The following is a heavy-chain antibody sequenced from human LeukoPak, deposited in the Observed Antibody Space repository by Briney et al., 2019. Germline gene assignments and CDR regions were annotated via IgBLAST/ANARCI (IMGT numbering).Heavy chain of an antibody. J-gene: IGHJ4*02. CDR2: IGASGGGT. Sequence: GGSLRLSCAASGFTFSTYGMHWVRQAPGKGLEWVSSIGASGGGTYYADSVKGRFTISRDDSKNTLYLQMSSLRAEDTAVYYCAKRHSDYFFDYWGQGTLVTVSS. CDR1: GFTFSTYG. D-gene: IGHD4-11*01. CDR3: AKRHSDYFFDY. V-gene: IGHV3-23*01.